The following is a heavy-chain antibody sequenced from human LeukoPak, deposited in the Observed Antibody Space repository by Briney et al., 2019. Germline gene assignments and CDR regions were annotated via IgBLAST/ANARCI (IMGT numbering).Heavy chain of an antibody. CDR2: ISGSGGST. CDR3: AKDSSYYYDSSGYY. J-gene: IGHJ4*02. CDR1: GFTFSSYA. V-gene: IGHV3-23*01. D-gene: IGHD3-22*01. Sequence: GGSLRLSCAASGFTFSSYAMSWVRQAPGKGLEWVSAISGSGGSTYYADSVKGRFTISRDNSKNTLYLQMNSLRAEDTAVYYCAKDSSYYYDSSGYYWGQGTLVTVSS.